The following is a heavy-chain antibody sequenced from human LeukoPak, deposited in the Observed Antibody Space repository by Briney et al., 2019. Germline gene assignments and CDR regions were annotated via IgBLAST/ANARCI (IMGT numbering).Heavy chain of an antibody. V-gene: IGHV4-61*02. CDR3: ARITGTTAHHYYYYMDV. CDR1: GGSISSGSYY. J-gene: IGHJ6*03. Sequence: PSQTLSLTCTVSGGSISSGSYYWSWIRQPAGKGLEWIGRIYTSGSTNYNPSLKSRVTISVDTSKNQFSLKLSSVTAADTAVYYCARITGTTAHHYYYYMDVWGKGTTVTVSS. CDR2: IYTSGST. D-gene: IGHD1-7*01.